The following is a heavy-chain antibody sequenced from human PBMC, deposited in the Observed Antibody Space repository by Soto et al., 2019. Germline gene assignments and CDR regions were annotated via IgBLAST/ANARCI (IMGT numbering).Heavy chain of an antibody. Sequence: PSETLSLTCAVSGGSISSSNWWSWVRQPPGKGLEWIGEIYHSGSTNYNPSLKSRVTISVDKSKNQFSLKLSSVTAADTALYYCARHRYYEGSVPGYGMDVWGQGTTVTVSS. CDR3: ARHRYYEGSVPGYGMDV. CDR2: IYHSGST. J-gene: IGHJ6*02. V-gene: IGHV4-4*02. D-gene: IGHD3-16*01. CDR1: GGSISSSNW.